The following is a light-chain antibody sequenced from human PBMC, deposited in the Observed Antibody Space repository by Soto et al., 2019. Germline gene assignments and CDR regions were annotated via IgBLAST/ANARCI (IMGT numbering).Light chain of an antibody. V-gene: IGLV1-44*01. CDR2: SNN. Sequence: QAVVTQPPSASGAPGQRVIVSCSGGSSNVGSNSVNWYQHLPGSAPKLLIFSNNQRPSGVPDRLSGSKSGTSASLAIGGLQSDDEADYYCAAWDDSQSAYVFGSGTKLTVL. CDR1: SSNVGSNS. CDR3: AAWDDSQSAYV. J-gene: IGLJ1*01.